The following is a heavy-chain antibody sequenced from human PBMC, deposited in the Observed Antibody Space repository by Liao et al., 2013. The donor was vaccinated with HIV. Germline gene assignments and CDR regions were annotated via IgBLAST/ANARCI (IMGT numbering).Heavy chain of an antibody. D-gene: IGHD3-16*01. CDR1: GGSINNHY. Sequence: QMQLQESGPGLVKPSETLSLTCAVSGGSINNHYWNWIRQPAGRGLEWIGRIYTSGNTNYNPSLKSRVTMSVDTSKNQFSLKLTAATAADTAIYYCARVATEWNDYDDYDRFDFWGQGTLVTVSS. CDR2: IYTSGNT. V-gene: IGHV4-4*07. CDR3: ARVATEWNDYDDYDRFDF. J-gene: IGHJ4*02.